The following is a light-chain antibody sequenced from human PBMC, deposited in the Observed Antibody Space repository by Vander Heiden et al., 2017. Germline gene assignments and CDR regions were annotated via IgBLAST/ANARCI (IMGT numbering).Light chain of an antibody. CDR1: SGSVSTSYY. J-gene: IGLJ3*02. CDR3: VLYMGSGLWV. CDR2: STN. V-gene: IGLV8-61*01. Sequence: QTVVTHEPSFSVSPGGTVTLTCGLSSGSVSTSYYPSWYQQTPGQAPRTLIYSTNTRSSGVPDRFSGSILGNKAALTITGAQADDESDYYCVLYMGSGLWVFGGGTKLTVL.